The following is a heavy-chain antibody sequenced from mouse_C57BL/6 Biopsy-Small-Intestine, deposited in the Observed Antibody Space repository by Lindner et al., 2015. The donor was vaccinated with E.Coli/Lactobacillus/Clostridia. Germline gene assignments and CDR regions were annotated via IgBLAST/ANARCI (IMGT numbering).Heavy chain of an antibody. CDR2: IDPEDGDT. V-gene: IGHV14-1*01. CDR3: TRYYYGFDY. CDR1: GFNIKDFY. D-gene: IGHD1-1*01. J-gene: IGHJ2*01. Sequence: VQLQESGAELVRPGASVKLSCTASGFNIKDFYMHWVKQRPEQGLEWIGKIDPEDGDTEYAPKFQGKAIMTADTSSNTAYLQLSSLTSEDTAFYYCTRYYYGFDYWGQGTTLTVSS.